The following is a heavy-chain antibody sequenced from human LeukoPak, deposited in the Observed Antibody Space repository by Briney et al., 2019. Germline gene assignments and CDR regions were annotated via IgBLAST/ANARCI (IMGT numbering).Heavy chain of an antibody. Sequence: ASVKVSCKASGGTFSSYAISWVRQAPGQGLEWMGRIIPILGIANYAQKFQGRVTITADKSTSTVYMELSSLRSEDTAVYYCARSVEKNDFWSGYYMAVWGQGTLVTVSS. CDR1: GGTFSSYA. CDR3: ARSVEKNDFWSGYYMAV. D-gene: IGHD3-3*01. CDR2: IIPILGIA. J-gene: IGHJ4*02. V-gene: IGHV1-69*04.